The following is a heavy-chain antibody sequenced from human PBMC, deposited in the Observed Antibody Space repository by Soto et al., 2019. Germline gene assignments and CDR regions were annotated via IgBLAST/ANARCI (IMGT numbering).Heavy chain of an antibody. CDR3: AKDLYRSATMPCLDH. V-gene: IGHV3-23*01. J-gene: IGHJ4*01. D-gene: IGHD2-2*01. CDR2: ISDSGET. Sequence: GGSLRLSCEASGFTFLNFAMAWVRQAPGKGLEWVSGISDSGETFYADSMEGRFTISRDNSKNTLYLQISSLRAEDTALYYCAKDLYRSATMPCLDHWGQGTRVTVSS. CDR1: GFTFLNFA.